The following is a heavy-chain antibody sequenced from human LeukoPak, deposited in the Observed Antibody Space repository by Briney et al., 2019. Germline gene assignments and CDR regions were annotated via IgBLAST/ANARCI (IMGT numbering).Heavy chain of an antibody. V-gene: IGHV1-69*01. J-gene: IGHJ4*02. Sequence: SVKVSCKAYGGTFSTYAISWVRQAPGQGLEWMGGIIPILGTANYAQKFQGRVTITADESTSTAYMELSSLRSEDMAVYYCATSPTSDSPGYWGQGTLVTVSS. CDR2: IIPILGTA. CDR1: GGTFSTYA. CDR3: ATSPTSDSPGY. D-gene: IGHD2-21*02.